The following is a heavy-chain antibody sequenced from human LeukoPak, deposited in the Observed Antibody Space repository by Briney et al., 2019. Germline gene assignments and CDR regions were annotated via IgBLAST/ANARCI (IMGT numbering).Heavy chain of an antibody. CDR2: IYHSGST. V-gene: IGHV4-38-2*02. D-gene: IGHD2-15*01. J-gene: IGHJ6*03. CDR3: ARADVVVVAATVDYYMDV. Sequence: PSETLSLTCTVSGYSISSGYYWGWIRQPPGKGLEWIGIIYHSGSTYYNPSLKSRVTISVDTSKNPFSLKLSSVTAADTAVYYWARADVVVVAATVDYYMDVWGKGTTVTVSS. CDR1: GYSISSGYY.